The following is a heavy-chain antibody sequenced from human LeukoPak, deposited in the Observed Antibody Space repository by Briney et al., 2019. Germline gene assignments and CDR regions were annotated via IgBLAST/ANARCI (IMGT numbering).Heavy chain of an antibody. V-gene: IGHV3-48*03. J-gene: IGHJ5*02. CDR3: ARVYSSSWYLNCLDP. Sequence: PGGSLRLSCAASGFTFSSYEMNWVRQAPGKGLEWVSYISSSGSTIYYADSVKGRFTISRDNAKNSLYLQMNSLRAEDTAVYYCARVYSSSWYLNCLDPWGQGTLVTVSS. CDR1: GFTFSSYE. CDR2: ISSSGSTI. D-gene: IGHD6-13*01.